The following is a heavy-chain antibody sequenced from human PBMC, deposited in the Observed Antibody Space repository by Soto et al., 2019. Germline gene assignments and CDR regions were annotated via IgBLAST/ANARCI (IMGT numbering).Heavy chain of an antibody. Sequence: GGSLRLSCAASGFTFSSYDMHWVRQATGKGLEWVSAIGTAGDTYYPGSVKGRFTISRENAKDSLYLQMNSLRAGDTAVYYCARDRFSSGWAEFDYWGQGTLVTVSS. CDR2: IGTAGDT. V-gene: IGHV3-13*01. CDR3: ARDRFSSGWAEFDY. D-gene: IGHD6-25*01. J-gene: IGHJ4*02. CDR1: GFTFSSYD.